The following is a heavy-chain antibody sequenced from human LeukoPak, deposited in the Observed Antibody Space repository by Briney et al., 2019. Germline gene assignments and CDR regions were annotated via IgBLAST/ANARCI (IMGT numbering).Heavy chain of an antibody. J-gene: IGHJ4*02. CDR2: ISGSGGST. CDR3: AKDIFYDSSGYYYLGYFDY. CDR1: GFTFSSYA. V-gene: IGHV3-23*01. Sequence: GGSLRLSCAASGFTFSSYAMSWVRQAPGKGLEWVSAISGSGGSTYYADSVKGRFTISRDNSENTLYLQMSSLRAEDTAVYYCAKDIFYDSSGYYYLGYFDYWGQGTLVTVSS. D-gene: IGHD3-22*01.